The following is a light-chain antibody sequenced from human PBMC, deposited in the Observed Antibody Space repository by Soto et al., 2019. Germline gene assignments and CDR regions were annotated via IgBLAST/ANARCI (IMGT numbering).Light chain of an antibody. J-gene: IGLJ3*02. CDR3: NSYTSSSPLWV. CDR1: SSDVGGYDY. V-gene: IGLV2-14*03. Sequence: QSASVSGSPGQSITISCTGTSSDVGGYDYVSWYQHHPGKAPKLMIYDVSNRPSGISNRFSGSKSGNTASLTISGLQAEDEADYYCNSYTSSSPLWVFGGGTKLTVL. CDR2: DVS.